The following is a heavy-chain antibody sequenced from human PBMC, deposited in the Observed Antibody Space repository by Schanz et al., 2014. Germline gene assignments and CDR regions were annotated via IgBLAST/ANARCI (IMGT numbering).Heavy chain of an antibody. CDR2: VCYDGSKK. Sequence: LVESGGGVVQPGRSLRLSCAASGFTFSSYGMHWVRQVPGKGLEWVAVVCYDGSKKYYADSVKGRFAITRDIAKNSLSLQMNSLRAEDTAVYYCARGYSNIWSPMAYWGQGTLVAVSS. CDR3: ARGYSNIWSPMAY. CDR1: GFTFSSYG. J-gene: IGHJ4*02. D-gene: IGHD6-13*01. V-gene: IGHV3-33*01.